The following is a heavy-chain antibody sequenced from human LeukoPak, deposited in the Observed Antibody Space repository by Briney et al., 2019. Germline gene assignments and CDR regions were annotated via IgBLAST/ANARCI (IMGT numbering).Heavy chain of an antibody. Sequence: PGRSLRLSCAASGFTFSSYGMDWVRQAPGKGLQWVAVISNDGSNEFYADSVKGRFSISRDNSKNTLYLQMNSLRAEDTAVYYCAKSVPGYFGLWGRGTLVTVSS. CDR3: AKSVPGYFGL. V-gene: IGHV3-30*18. CDR2: ISNDGSNE. CDR1: GFTFSSYG. J-gene: IGHJ2*01.